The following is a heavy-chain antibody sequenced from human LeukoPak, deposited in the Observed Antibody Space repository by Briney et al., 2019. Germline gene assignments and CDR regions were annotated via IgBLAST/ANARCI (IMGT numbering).Heavy chain of an antibody. V-gene: IGHV1-18*04. J-gene: IGHJ4*02. Sequence: WASVKVSCKASGYTFTDYFMHWVRQAPGQGLEWMGWISAYNGNTNYAQKLQGRVTMTTDTSTSTAYMELRSLRSDDTAVYYCARVRRDGYNVGLGYWGQGTLVTVSS. CDR3: ARVRRDGYNVGLGY. CDR1: GYTFTDYF. D-gene: IGHD5-24*01. CDR2: ISAYNGNT.